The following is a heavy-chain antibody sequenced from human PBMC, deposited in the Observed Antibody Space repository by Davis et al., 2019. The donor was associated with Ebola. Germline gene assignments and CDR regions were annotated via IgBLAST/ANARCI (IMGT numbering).Heavy chain of an antibody. CDR3: ARYWTGSTLRYFDGLAGYFDY. D-gene: IGHD3-9*01. J-gene: IGHJ4*02. V-gene: IGHV4-39*01. Sequence: SETLSLTCTVSGGSISSSSYYWGWIRQPPGKGLEWIGSIYYRGSTYYNPSLKSRVTISVDTSKNQFSLKLGSVTAADTAVYYCARYWTGSTLRYFDGLAGYFDYWGQGTLGTGSS. CDR2: IYYRGST. CDR1: GGSISSSSYY.